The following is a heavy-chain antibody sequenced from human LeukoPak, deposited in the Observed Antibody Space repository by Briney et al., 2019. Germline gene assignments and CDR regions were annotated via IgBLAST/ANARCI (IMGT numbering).Heavy chain of an antibody. V-gene: IGHV4-59*01. Sequence: SETLSLTCTVSGGSISRYYWSWIPQPPGKGLEWIGDIYYSGSTNYNPSLKSRVTISVDTSKNHFSLKLRSVSAADAGVYYCARVGYGGTYYYYYYMDVWGKGTTVTISS. CDR2: IYYSGST. D-gene: IGHD4-23*01. CDR3: ARVGYGGTYYYYYYMDV. CDR1: GGSISRYY. J-gene: IGHJ6*03.